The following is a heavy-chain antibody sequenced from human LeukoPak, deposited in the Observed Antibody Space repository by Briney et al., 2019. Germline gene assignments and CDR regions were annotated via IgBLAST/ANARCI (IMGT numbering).Heavy chain of an antibody. V-gene: IGHV3-30*07. D-gene: IGHD6-13*01. Sequence: GGSLRLSCAASGFTFTNYAMHWVRQAPGKGLEWVAVISYDGSNKYYADSVKGRFTISRDNSKNTLYLQMNSLRAEDTAVYYCARRWYSSTDYWGQGTLVTVSS. CDR2: ISYDGSNK. CDR3: ARRWYSSTDY. J-gene: IGHJ4*02. CDR1: GFTFTNYA.